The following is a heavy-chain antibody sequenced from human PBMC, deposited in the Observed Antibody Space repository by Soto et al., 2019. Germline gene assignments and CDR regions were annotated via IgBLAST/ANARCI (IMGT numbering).Heavy chain of an antibody. D-gene: IGHD2-2*01. CDR2: ISYDGSNK. CDR3: AKESIVVVPAAPRPFDY. CDR1: GFTFSSYG. Sequence: QVQLVESGGGVVQPGRSLRLSCAASGFTFSSYGMHWVRQAPGKGLEWVAVISYDGSNKYYADSVKGRFTISRDNSKNTLYLQMNRLRAEDTALYYCAKESIVVVPAAPRPFDYWGQGTLVTVSS. J-gene: IGHJ4*01. V-gene: IGHV3-30*18.